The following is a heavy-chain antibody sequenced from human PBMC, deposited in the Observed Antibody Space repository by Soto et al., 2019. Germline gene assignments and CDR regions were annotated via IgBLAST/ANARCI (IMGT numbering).Heavy chain of an antibody. CDR3: ATAPYCSGGSCPLDY. J-gene: IGHJ4*02. Sequence: ASVKVSCKASGYTFTSYDINWVRQATGQGLEWMGGFDPEDGETIYAQKFQGRVTMTEDTSTDTAYMELSSLRSEDTAVYYCATAPYCSGGSCPLDYWGQGTLVTVSS. CDR1: GYTFTSYD. D-gene: IGHD2-15*01. V-gene: IGHV1-24*01. CDR2: FDPEDGET.